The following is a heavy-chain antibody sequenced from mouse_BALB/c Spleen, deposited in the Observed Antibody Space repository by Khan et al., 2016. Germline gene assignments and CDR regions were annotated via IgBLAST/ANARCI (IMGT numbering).Heavy chain of an antibody. CDR2: IHYSGST. D-gene: IGHD1-1*01. Sequence: EVQLQESGPDLVKPSQSLSLTCTVTGYSISSGYSWHWIRQFPGNKLEWMAYIHYSGSTNYNPSLKSRISITRDTSKNQFFLQLISVTTEDTATXYWTRGDYYGSGYWGQGTTLTVSS. V-gene: IGHV3-1*02. CDR1: GYSISSGYS. J-gene: IGHJ2*01. CDR3: TRGDYYGSGY.